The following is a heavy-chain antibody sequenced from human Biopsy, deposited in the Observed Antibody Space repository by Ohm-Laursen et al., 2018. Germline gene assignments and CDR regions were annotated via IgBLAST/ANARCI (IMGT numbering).Heavy chain of an antibody. D-gene: IGHD6-19*01. Sequence: SLRLSCAAAGFTFGHYAMHWVRQAPGKGLEWISLIWYDGTNEDYADSVKGRFTISRGNSKNTLYLQINTLTLEDTAFYYCARGLSSGWYWYFDLWGRGTLVTVSS. CDR1: GFTFGHYA. CDR3: ARGLSSGWYWYFDL. CDR2: IWYDGTNE. J-gene: IGHJ2*01. V-gene: IGHV3-33*04.